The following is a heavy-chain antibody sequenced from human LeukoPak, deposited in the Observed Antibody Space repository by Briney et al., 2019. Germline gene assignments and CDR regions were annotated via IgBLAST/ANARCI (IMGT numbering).Heavy chain of an antibody. CDR3: ARVRAYYDSSGYWSY. CDR1: GYTFTSYY. CDR2: INPNSGGT. J-gene: IGHJ4*02. V-gene: IGHV1-2*02. D-gene: IGHD3-22*01. Sequence: ASVKVSCKASGYTFTSYYMHWVRQAPGQGLEWMGWINPNSGGTNYAQKFQGRVTMTRDTSISTAYMELSRLRSDDTAVYYCARVRAYYDSSGYWSYWGQGTLVTVSS.